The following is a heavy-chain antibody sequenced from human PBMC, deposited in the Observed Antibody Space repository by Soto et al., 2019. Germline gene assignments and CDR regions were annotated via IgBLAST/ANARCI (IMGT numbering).Heavy chain of an antibody. CDR2: IYYSGST. Sequence: SETLSLTCTVSGGSISSGGYYWSWIRQHPGKGLEWIGYIYYSGSTYYNPSLKSRVTISVDTSKNQLSLKLSSVTAADTAVYYCARGGRGSGSYIGMDVWGQGTTVTVSS. CDR1: GGSISSGGYY. V-gene: IGHV4-31*03. CDR3: ARGGRGSGSYIGMDV. D-gene: IGHD3-10*01. J-gene: IGHJ6*02.